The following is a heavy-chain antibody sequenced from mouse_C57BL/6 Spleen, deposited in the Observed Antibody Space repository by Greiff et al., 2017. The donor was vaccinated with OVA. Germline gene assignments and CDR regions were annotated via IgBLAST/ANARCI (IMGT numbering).Heavy chain of an antibody. J-gene: IGHJ2*01. D-gene: IGHD2-4*01. Sequence: VQLQQSGAELARPGASVKLSCKASGYTFTSYGISWVKQRTGQGLEWIGEIYPRSGNTYYNEKFKGKATLTTDKSSSTAYMELRSLTSEDSAVYFCARYDYGNYFDYWGQGTTLTVSS. CDR1: GYTFTSYG. CDR2: IYPRSGNT. CDR3: ARYDYGNYFDY. V-gene: IGHV1-81*01.